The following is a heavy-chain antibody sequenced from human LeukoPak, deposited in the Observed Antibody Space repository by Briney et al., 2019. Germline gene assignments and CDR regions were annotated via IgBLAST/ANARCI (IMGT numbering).Heavy chain of an antibody. CDR2: IYYSGST. D-gene: IGHD5-18*01. CDR3: AREDTAKDAFDI. V-gene: IGHV4-59*01. Sequence: KPSETLSLTCTVSGGSISSYYWSWIRQPPGKGLEWIGYIYYSGSTNYNPSLKSRVTISVDTSKSQFSLKLSPVTAADTAVYYCAREDTAKDAFDIWGQGTMVTVSS. CDR1: GGSISSYY. J-gene: IGHJ3*02.